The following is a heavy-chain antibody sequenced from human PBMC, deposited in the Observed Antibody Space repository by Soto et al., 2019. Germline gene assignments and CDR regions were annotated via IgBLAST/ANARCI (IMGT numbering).Heavy chain of an antibody. CDR2: INPESTTL. D-gene: IGHD3-10*01. V-gene: IGHV3-74*01. CDR3: TKDTFGAWDS. J-gene: IGHJ4*02. Sequence: AQLVESGGGLVQPGGSLPLSCTTSEITINIYWMHGIRQAPGKGLVWVSRINPESTTLTYADSVTGRCTIYRDSAKNTLYLKMTVLSAEDTPIYYCTKDTFGAWDSWGQRTLVTVSS. CDR1: EITINIYW.